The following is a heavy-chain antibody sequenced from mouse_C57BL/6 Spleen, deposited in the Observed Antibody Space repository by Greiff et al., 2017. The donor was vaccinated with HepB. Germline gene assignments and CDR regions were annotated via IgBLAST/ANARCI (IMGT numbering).Heavy chain of an antibody. CDR1: GYTFTNYW. J-gene: IGHJ2*01. Sequence: VKLQESGAELVRPGTSVKMSCKASGYTFTNYWIGWAKQRPGHGLEWIGDIYPGGGYTNYNEKFKGKATLTADKSSSTAYMQFSSLTSEDSAIYYCARSYYSNFDYWGQGTTLTVSS. V-gene: IGHV1-63*01. CDR3: ARSYYSNFDY. D-gene: IGHD2-5*01. CDR2: IYPGGGYT.